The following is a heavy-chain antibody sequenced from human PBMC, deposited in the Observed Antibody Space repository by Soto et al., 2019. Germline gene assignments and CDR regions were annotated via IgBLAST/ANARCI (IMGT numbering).Heavy chain of an antibody. CDR3: ARQLRSRGLNAFDI. D-gene: IGHD3-3*01. CDR1: GFTFSSYS. Sequence: ESGGGLVKPGGSLRLSCAASGFTFSSYSMNWVRQAPGKGLEWVSSISSSSSYIYYADSVKGRFTISRDNAKNSLYLQMNSLRAEDTAVYYCARQLRSRGLNAFDIWGQGTMVTVSS. J-gene: IGHJ3*02. CDR2: ISSSSSYI. V-gene: IGHV3-21*01.